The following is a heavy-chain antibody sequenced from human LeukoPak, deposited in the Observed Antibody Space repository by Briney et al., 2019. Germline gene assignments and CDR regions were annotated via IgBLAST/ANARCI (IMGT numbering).Heavy chain of an antibody. CDR1: GFTFSSYA. CDR2: ISGSGGST. Sequence: GGSLRLSCAASGFTFSSYAMSWVRQAPGKGLEWVSAISGSGGSTYYADSVKGRFTISRDNSKNTLYLQMNSLRAEDTAVYYVVVVVTATPPAFDIWGQGTMVTVSS. D-gene: IGHD2-21*02. CDR3: VVVVTATPPAFDI. J-gene: IGHJ3*02. V-gene: IGHV3-23*01.